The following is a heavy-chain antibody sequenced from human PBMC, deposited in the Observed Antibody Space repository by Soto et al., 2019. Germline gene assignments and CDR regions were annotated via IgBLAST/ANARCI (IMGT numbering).Heavy chain of an antibody. CDR2: ISATGDT. V-gene: IGHV3-13*01. Sequence: EVQLVESGGGLVQPGGSLRLSCEASGFTFRNYDMHWVRQGTGKGLEWVSGISATGDTDYADSVESRFSIPRENAQNSCFVEKNRLRVGESAVNYSARTDRAFYGVDVWGQAKRVMVSS. CDR1: GFTFRNYD. CDR3: ARTDRAFYGVDV. J-gene: IGHJ6*02.